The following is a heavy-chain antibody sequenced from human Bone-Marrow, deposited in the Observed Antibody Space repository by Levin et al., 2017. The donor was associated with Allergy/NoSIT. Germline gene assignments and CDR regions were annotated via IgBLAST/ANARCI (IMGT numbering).Heavy chain of an antibody. CDR3: ARLGGAAGSFDY. D-gene: IGHD6-13*01. Sequence: KTSETLSLTCTVSGGSISSSSYYWGWIRQPPGKGLEWIGSIYYSGSTYYNPSLKSRVTISVDTSKNQFSLKLSSVTAADTAVYYCARLGGAAGSFDYWGQGTLVTVSS. CDR1: GGSISSSSYY. V-gene: IGHV4-39*01. J-gene: IGHJ4*02. CDR2: IYYSGST.